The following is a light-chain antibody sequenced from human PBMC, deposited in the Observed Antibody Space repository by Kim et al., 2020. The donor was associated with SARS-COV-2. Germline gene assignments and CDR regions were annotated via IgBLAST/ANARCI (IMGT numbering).Light chain of an antibody. CDR2: LGS. V-gene: IGKV2-28*01. J-gene: IGKJ1*01. Sequence: PASISCRSSQTLLYSNGYTYLDWYLQKPGQSPQLVIYLGSSRASGVPDRFNGSGSGTDFTLEISRVEAEDVGVYYCMQTLQPPWTFGQGTKVDIK. CDR1: QTLLYSNGYTY. CDR3: MQTLQPPWT.